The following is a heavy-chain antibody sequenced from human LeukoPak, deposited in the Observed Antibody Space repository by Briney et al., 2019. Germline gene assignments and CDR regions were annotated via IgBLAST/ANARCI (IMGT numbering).Heavy chain of an antibody. CDR3: VVVRGINPGDRY. J-gene: IGHJ4*02. Sequence: GASVKVSCKASGHTFTAFYMHWVRQAPGQGLEWMGWINSNSGGTNYAQRFQGRVTMTRDTSISTHYMELSRLRSDDAAVYYCVVVRGINPGDRYWGQGTLVTVSS. V-gene: IGHV1-2*02. CDR2: INSNSGGT. D-gene: IGHD3-10*01. CDR1: GHTFTAFY.